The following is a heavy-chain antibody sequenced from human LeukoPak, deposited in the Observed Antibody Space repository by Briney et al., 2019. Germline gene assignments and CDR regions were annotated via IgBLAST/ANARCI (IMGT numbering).Heavy chain of an antibody. Sequence: PSETLSLTCAVSGGSFSGYYWSWIRQPPGKGLEWIGEINHSGSTNYNPSLKSRVTISVDTSKNQFSLKLSSVTAADTAVYYCARAGYGSGSYSLFDYWGQGTLVTVSS. V-gene: IGHV4-34*01. CDR2: INHSGST. D-gene: IGHD3-10*01. CDR3: ARAGYGSGSYSLFDY. J-gene: IGHJ4*02. CDR1: GGSFSGYY.